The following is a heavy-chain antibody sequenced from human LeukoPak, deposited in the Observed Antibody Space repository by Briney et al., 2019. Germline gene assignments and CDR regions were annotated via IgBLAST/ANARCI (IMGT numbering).Heavy chain of an antibody. CDR1: GFSFGARS. J-gene: IGHJ6*03. D-gene: IGHD1-14*01. V-gene: IGHV3-43*01. Sequence: PGGSLRLSCAASGFSFGARSMHWVRQAPGKGLEWVAVINWGGSSTSSADTVKGRFAISRDNSKDSLYLEMNNLKSEDTAVYYCVKDVGRLRQYMDVWGNGTTVTVSS. CDR3: VKDVGRLRQYMDV. CDR2: INWGGSST.